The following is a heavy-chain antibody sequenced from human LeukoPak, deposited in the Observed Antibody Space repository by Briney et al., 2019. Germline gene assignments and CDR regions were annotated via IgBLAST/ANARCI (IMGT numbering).Heavy chain of an antibody. CDR3: AREAYDSSGSYYFDY. Sequence: SETLSLTCTVSGGSISSYYWSWIRQPPGKGLEWIGYTYYSGSTNYNPSLKSRVTISVDTSKNQFSLKLSSVTAADTAVYYCAREAYDSSGSYYFDYWGQGTLVTVSS. V-gene: IGHV4-59*01. CDR2: TYYSGST. J-gene: IGHJ4*02. D-gene: IGHD3-22*01. CDR1: GGSISSYY.